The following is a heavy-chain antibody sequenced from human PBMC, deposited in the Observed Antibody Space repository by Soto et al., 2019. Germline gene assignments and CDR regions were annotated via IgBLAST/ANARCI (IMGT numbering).Heavy chain of an antibody. D-gene: IGHD3-9*01. V-gene: IGHV1-18*01. J-gene: IGHJ4*02. Sequence: SVKVPCQASGYTFTSYGISWVRQAPGQGLEWMGWISAYNGNTNYAQKLQGRVTMTTDTSTSTAYMELRSLRSDDAAVYYCARSSYDILTGYYKAPFDYWGQGTLVTVSS. CDR2: ISAYNGNT. CDR3: ARSSYDILTGYYKAPFDY. CDR1: GYTFTSYG.